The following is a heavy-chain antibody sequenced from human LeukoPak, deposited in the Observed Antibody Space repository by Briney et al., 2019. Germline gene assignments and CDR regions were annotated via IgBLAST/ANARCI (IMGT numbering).Heavy chain of an antibody. Sequence: SETLSLTCTVSGGSISSSGYFWSWIRQPSGKGLEWIGEINHSGATNYNPSLKSRVTMSVDTSKNQFSLKMTSVTAADTAVYYCARWIVAEADPYYFDYWGQGTLVTVSS. J-gene: IGHJ4*02. D-gene: IGHD2-15*01. CDR2: INHSGAT. CDR3: ARWIVAEADPYYFDY. V-gene: IGHV4-39*07. CDR1: GGSISSSGYF.